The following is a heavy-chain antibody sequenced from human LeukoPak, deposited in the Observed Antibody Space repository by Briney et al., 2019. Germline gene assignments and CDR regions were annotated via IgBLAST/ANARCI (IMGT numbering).Heavy chain of an antibody. CDR2: IYPGDSDT. V-gene: IGHV5-51*01. J-gene: IGHJ4*02. CDR1: GYSFTSYW. CDR3: ARQAGYYYDSSGPLDY. Sequence: GESLKISCKGSGYSFTSYWIGWVRRMPGKGLEWMGIIYPGDSDTRYSPSFQGQVTISADKSISTAYLQWSSLKASDTAMYYCARQAGYYYDSSGPLDYWGQGTLVTVSS. D-gene: IGHD3-22*01.